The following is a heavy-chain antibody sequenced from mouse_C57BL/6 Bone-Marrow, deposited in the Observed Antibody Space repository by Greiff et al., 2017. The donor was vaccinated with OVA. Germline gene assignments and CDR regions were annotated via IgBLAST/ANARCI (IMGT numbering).Heavy chain of an antibody. CDR3: AGWLHQRQLRLL. CDR1: GYTFTSYG. CDR2: IYPRSGNT. Sequence: VQVVESGAELARPGASVKLSCKASGYTFTSYGISWVKQRTGQGLEWIGEIYPRSGNTYYNEKFKGKATLTADKSSSTAYMELRSLTSEDSAVYFCAGWLHQRQLRLLWGQGTTLTVSS. J-gene: IGHJ2*01. V-gene: IGHV1-81*01. D-gene: IGHD3-2*02.